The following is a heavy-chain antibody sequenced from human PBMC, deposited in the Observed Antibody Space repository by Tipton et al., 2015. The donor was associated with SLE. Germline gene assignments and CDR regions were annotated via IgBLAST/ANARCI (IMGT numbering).Heavy chain of an antibody. CDR3: ARDIRYGTFDS. CDR1: GFIFSNSW. D-gene: IGHD4-17*01. CDR2: MSPDGREV. J-gene: IGHJ4*02. Sequence: SLRLSCATSGFIFSNSWINWVRQAPGKGLEWVANMSPDGREVNYVDSVRGRFTISRDNAKNSLYLQLNSLRVDDTAVYYCARDIRYGTFDSWGQGILVTVSS. V-gene: IGHV3-7*01.